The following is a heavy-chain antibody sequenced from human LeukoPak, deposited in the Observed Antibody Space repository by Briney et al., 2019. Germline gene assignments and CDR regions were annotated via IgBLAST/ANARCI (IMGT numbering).Heavy chain of an antibody. V-gene: IGHV3-48*03. CDR3: ARGRSYYAGVYFDY. D-gene: IGHD2/OR15-2a*01. Sequence: GGSLRLSCAASGSTFSSYEMNWVRQAPGKGLEWVSYISSSGSTIYYADSVKGRFTISRDNAKNSLYLQMNSLRAEDTAVYYCARGRSYYAGVYFDYWGQGTLVTVSS. CDR1: GSTFSSYE. J-gene: IGHJ4*02. CDR2: ISSSGSTI.